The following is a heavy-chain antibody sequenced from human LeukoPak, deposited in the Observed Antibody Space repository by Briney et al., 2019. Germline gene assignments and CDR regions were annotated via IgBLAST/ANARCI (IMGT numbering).Heavy chain of an antibody. Sequence: GGSLRLSCIASGFTFSSYAMSWARQAPGEGLEWVSAISGSGSDTFYADSAKGRFTISRDNSKRTLYLQMNSLRAEDTAVYYCARQKVVTAIGGFFDYWGQGTLVTVSS. CDR2: ISGSGSDT. V-gene: IGHV3-23*01. CDR3: ARQKVVTAIGGFFDY. CDR1: GFTFSSYA. J-gene: IGHJ4*02. D-gene: IGHD2-21*02.